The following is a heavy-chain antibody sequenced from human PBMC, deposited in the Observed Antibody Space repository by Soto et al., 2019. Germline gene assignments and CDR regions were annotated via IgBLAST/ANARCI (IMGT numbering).Heavy chain of an antibody. V-gene: IGHV4-4*02. CDR2: IHHSGST. CDR1: SASIITEQR. Sequence: QMQLQESGPGLVKPSETLSLTCAVSSASIITEQRWTWVRQPPGKGLEWLGEIHHSGSTNNNPSLRSRVTMSVDKSKHQFSLNLNSVTAADTALYYCGRSFGWYAIDHWGQGTLVIVSS. D-gene: IGHD6-19*01. J-gene: IGHJ4*02. CDR3: GRSFGWYAIDH.